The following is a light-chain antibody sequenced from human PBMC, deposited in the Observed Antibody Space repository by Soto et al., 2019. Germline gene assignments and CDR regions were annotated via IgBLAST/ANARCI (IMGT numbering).Light chain of an antibody. CDR2: KAS. Sequence: DIEITQSPSTLSASVGDRVSITCRASQTINNLMAWYQQRPGQAPKILIYKASNLETGVPSRFSGSGSGTDFTFTISRLQPEDIETYYCQQYDNLPWTFGQGTKVDIK. J-gene: IGKJ1*01. CDR3: QQYDNLPWT. CDR1: QTINNL. V-gene: IGKV1-5*03.